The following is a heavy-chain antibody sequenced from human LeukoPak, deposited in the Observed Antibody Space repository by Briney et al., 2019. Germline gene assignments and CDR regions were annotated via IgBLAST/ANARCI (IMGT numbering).Heavy chain of an antibody. CDR3: ATRGYSYGYPDY. D-gene: IGHD5-18*01. V-gene: IGHV1-24*01. Sequence: ASVKVSCKVSGYTLTELSMHWVRQAPGKELEWMGGFDPEDGETIYAQKFQGRVTMTEDTSTDTAYMELSSLRSEDTAVYYCATRGYSYGYPDYWGQGTLVTVSS. J-gene: IGHJ4*02. CDR1: GYTLTELS. CDR2: FDPEDGET.